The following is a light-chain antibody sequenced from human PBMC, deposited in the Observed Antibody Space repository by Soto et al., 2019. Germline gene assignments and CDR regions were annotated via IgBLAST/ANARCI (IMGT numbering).Light chain of an antibody. CDR3: EQHSSRPHCT. J-gene: IGKJ2*02. CDR1: QSVGKP. Sequence: EIVLTQSPGTLSSSPGERATLSCRASQSVGKPLAWYQQKLGQAPRLLIYDATNRATGIPARFSGSGSGADYTLTISSVDTQDFAVAYCEQHSSRPHCTFGKGTRVYIK. CDR2: DAT. V-gene: IGKV3-11*01.